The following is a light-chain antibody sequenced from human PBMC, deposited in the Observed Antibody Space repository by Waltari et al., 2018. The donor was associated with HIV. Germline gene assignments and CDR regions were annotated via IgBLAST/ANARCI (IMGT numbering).Light chain of an antibody. CDR1: SSDVGNYNL. J-gene: IGLJ3*02. CDR2: EVS. V-gene: IGLV2-14*02. CDR3: AAWDDSVNGWV. Sequence: QSALTQPASVSGSPGQSITISCTGTSSDVGNYNLVSWYQQHPGKVPKVMIYEVSKRPSGVPDRFSGSKYGTSASLAISGLQSEDEAHYYCAAWDDSVNGWVFGGGTKLTVL.